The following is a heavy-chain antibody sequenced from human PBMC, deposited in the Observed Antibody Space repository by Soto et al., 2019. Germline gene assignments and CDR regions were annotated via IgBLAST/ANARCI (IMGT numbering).Heavy chain of an antibody. CDR1: GFTFSNYN. J-gene: IGHJ4*02. CDR2: ISSSSTI. CDR3: ARNFFYDY. D-gene: IGHD3-3*01. V-gene: IGHV3-48*02. Sequence: EVQLVESGGGLVQPGGSLRLSCAASGFTFSNYNMNWVRQAPGKGLEWVSYISSSSTIYYADSGKGRITISRDNAKNSRYLEINRLRDADRFGYYLARNFFYDYRAQETLVTVAS.